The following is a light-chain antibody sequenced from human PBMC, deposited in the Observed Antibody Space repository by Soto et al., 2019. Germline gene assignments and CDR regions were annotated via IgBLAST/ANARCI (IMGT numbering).Light chain of an antibody. CDR1: QSVYSN. CDR3: QQYNIWWT. J-gene: IGKJ1*01. V-gene: IGKV3-15*01. Sequence: EIVMTQSPATLSVSPGERATLSCRASQSVYSNLAWYQQKPGQAPRLLIYGAFTRATGIPARFSGSGSGTEFTLTFSSLQSEDFAVYYCQQYNIWWTFGQGTKVDIK. CDR2: GAF.